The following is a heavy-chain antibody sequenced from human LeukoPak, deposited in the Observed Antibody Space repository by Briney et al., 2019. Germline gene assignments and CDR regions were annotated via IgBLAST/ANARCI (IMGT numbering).Heavy chain of an antibody. CDR3: ARASIAVAGTAIHYFDY. Sequence: ASVKVSCKASGYTFTIYGISWVRQAPGQGLEWMGWISAYNGNTNYAQKLQGRVTMTTDTSTSTAYMELRSLRSDDTAVYYCARASIAVAGTAIHYFDYWGQGTLVTVSS. D-gene: IGHD6-19*01. CDR1: GYTFTIYG. V-gene: IGHV1-18*01. J-gene: IGHJ4*02. CDR2: ISAYNGNT.